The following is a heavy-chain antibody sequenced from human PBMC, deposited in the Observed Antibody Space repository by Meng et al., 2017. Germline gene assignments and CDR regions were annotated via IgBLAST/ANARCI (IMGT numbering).Heavy chain of an antibody. D-gene: IGHD3-22*01. V-gene: IGHV3-73*01. Sequence: GESLKISCTASDFTFSGSDVHWVRQASGKGLEWVGRIRSKRDTYATAYAASVKGRFTISRDDSKNTAYLQMNSLETEDTAVYYCARSARDYYDSSGYQVDAFDIWGQGTMVTVSS. J-gene: IGHJ3*02. CDR3: ARSARDYYDSSGYQVDAFDI. CDR1: DFTFSGSD. CDR2: IRSKRDTYAT.